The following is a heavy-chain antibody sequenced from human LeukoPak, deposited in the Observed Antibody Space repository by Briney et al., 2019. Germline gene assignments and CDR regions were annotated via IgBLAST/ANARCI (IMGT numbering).Heavy chain of an antibody. V-gene: IGHV4-38-2*02. D-gene: IGHD6-19*01. CDR3: VKSGGYGLIDY. J-gene: IGHJ4*02. CDR2: IYHSGYT. CDR1: GYSISSDYY. Sequence: SETLSLTCTVSGYSISSDYYWGWIRQPPGKGLEWIGGIYHSGYTWYNPSLKSRVTISVDTSKNQFSLKLSSVTAADTAMYYCVKSGGYGLIDYWGQGTLVTVSS.